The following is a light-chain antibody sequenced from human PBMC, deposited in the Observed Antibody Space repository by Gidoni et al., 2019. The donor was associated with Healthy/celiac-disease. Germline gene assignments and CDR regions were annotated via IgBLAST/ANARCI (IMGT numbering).Light chain of an antibody. CDR2: AAS. Sequence: VIWMTQSPSFLPASTGDRVTISCRLSQGISSYIAWYQQKPGKAPELLIYAASTLQSGVPSRFSGSGSGKDLTITISGQQYEDVATYYCQKDYSCRTFGGXTKVEIK. V-gene: IGKV1D-8*01. J-gene: IGKJ4*01. CDR1: QGISSY. CDR3: QKDYSCRT.